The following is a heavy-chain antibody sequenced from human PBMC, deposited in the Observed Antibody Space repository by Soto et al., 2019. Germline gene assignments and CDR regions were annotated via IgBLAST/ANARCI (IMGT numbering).Heavy chain of an antibody. V-gene: IGHV3-23*01. J-gene: IGHJ3*02. CDR1: GFTFSSYA. D-gene: IGHD6-19*01. CDR2: ISGSGGST. Sequence: GGSLRLSCAASGFTFSSYAMSWVRQAPGKGLEWVSAISGSGGSTYYADSVKGRFTISRDNSKNTLYLQMNSLRAEDTAVYYCAKDHSDLYSSGWYRGGAFDIWGQGTMVTVSS. CDR3: AKDHSDLYSSGWYRGGAFDI.